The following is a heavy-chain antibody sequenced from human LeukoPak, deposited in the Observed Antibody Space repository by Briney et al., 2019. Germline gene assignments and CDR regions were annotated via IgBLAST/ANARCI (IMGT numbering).Heavy chain of an antibody. CDR2: INHSGST. CDR3: ARDEGSGWSYY. J-gene: IGHJ4*02. Sequence: SETLSLTCAVYGVSFSGYYWSWIRQPPGMGLEWIGEINHSGSTNYNPSLKSRVTISVDTSKNQFSLKLSSVTAADTAVYYCARDEGSGWSYYWGQGTLVTVSS. V-gene: IGHV4-34*01. CDR1: GVSFSGYY. D-gene: IGHD6-19*01.